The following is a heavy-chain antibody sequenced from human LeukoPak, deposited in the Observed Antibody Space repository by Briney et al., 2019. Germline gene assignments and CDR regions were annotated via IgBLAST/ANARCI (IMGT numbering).Heavy chain of an antibody. CDR2: INHSGST. V-gene: IGHV4-34*01. J-gene: IGHJ4*02. D-gene: IGHD2-2*01. Sequence: PSETLSLTCAVYGGSFSGYYWSWIRQPPGKGLEWIGEINHSGSTNYNPSLKSRVTISVDTSKNQFSLKLSSVTAADTAVYYCARVFSTSLLRDYWGQGTLVTVSS. CDR3: ARVFSTSLLRDY. CDR1: GGSFSGYY.